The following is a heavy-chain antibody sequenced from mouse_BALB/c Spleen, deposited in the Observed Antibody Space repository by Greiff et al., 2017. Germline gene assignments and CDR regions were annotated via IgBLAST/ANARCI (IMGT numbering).Heavy chain of an antibody. Sequence: VQLQQSGPGLVQPSQSLSITCTVSGFSLTSYGVHWVRQSPGKGLEWLGVIWAGGSTNYNSALMSRLSISKDNSKSQVFLKMNSLQTDDTAMYYCASPPGYYAMDYWGQGTSVTVSS. V-gene: IGHV2-9*02. CDR2: IWAGGST. J-gene: IGHJ4*01. CDR3: ASPPGYYAMDY. CDR1: GFSLTSYG.